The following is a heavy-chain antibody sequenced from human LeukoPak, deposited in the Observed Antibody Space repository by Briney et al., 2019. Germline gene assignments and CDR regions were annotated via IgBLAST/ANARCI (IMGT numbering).Heavy chain of an antibody. J-gene: IGHJ6*03. CDR1: GGSISSYY. V-gene: IGHV4-4*07. CDR3: ARGPGGVVVPAAMVYYYYMDV. CDR2: IYTSGST. Sequence: SETLSLTCTVSGGSISSYYWSWIRQPAGKGLEWIGRIYTSGSTNYNPSLKIRVTMSVDTSKNQFCLKLSAVTAADTAVYYCARGPGGVVVPAAMVYYYYMDVWGKGTTVTVSS. D-gene: IGHD2-2*01.